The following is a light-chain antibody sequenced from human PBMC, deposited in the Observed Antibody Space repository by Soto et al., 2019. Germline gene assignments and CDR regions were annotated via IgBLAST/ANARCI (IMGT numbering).Light chain of an antibody. Sequence: QSALTQPPSASGSPGQSVTISCIGTSSDVGNYNYVSWYQHHPGKAPKLMIFEVNKRPSGVPARFSGSKSDNTASLTISGLQAEDEADYYCRSCAVTNNYVFGSGTKVTVL. V-gene: IGLV2-8*01. CDR1: SSDVGNYNY. CDR3: RSCAVTNNYV. J-gene: IGLJ1*01. CDR2: EVN.